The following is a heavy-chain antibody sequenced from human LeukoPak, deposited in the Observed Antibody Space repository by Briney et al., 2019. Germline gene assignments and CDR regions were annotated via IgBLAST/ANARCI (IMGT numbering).Heavy chain of an antibody. J-gene: IGHJ4*02. CDR3: ARDSSSWRIFDY. D-gene: IGHD6-13*01. Sequence: GGSLRLSCAASGFTFSSYGMHWVRQAPGKGLEWVSSISSSSSYIYYADSVKGRFTISRDNAKNSLYLQMNSLRAEDTAVYYCARDSSSWRIFDYWGQGTLVTVSS. CDR1: GFTFSSYG. V-gene: IGHV3-21*01. CDR2: ISSSSSYI.